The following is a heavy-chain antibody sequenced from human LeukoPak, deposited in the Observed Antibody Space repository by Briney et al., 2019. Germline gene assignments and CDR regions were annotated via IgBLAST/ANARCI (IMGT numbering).Heavy chain of an antibody. Sequence: GGSLRLSCAASGFTFSSYTMSWVRQAPGKGLEWVSSISSSSSYIYYADSVKGRLTISRDNAKNSLYLQMNSLRAEDTAVYYCARDPTPRYCSGGSCYTHYGMDVWGQGTTVTVSS. J-gene: IGHJ6*02. CDR1: GFTFSSYT. V-gene: IGHV3-21*01. CDR2: ISSSSSYI. CDR3: ARDPTPRYCSGGSCYTHYGMDV. D-gene: IGHD2-15*01.